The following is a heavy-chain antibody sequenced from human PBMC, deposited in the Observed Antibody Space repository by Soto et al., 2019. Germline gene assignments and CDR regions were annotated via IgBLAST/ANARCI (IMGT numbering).Heavy chain of an antibody. D-gene: IGHD2-2*01. CDR2: IYYTGST. V-gene: IGHV4-59*08. Sequence: SETLSLTCTVSGGSISSYYWSWIRQPPGKGLEWIAYIYYTGSTNYNPSLKSRVTLSAGTSKNQISLKLISVTAADTAVYYCARHSYCSSICWFDPWGQGTLVTVSS. J-gene: IGHJ5*02. CDR3: ARHSYCSSICWFDP. CDR1: GGSISSYY.